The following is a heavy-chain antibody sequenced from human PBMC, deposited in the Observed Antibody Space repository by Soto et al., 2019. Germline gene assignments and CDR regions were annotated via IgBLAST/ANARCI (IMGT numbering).Heavy chain of an antibody. CDR2: ISYDGSNK. D-gene: IGHD2-21*02. V-gene: IGHV3-30*04. CDR3: ARSLAYCGGDCSEYFLH. CDR1: GFTFSSYG. J-gene: IGHJ1*01. Sequence: GGSLRLSCAASGFTFSSYGMHWVRQAPGKGLEWVAVISYDGSNKYYADSVKGRFTISRDNSKNTLYLQMNSLRPEDTAVYYCARSLAYCGGDCSEYFLHWGQGTLVTVSS.